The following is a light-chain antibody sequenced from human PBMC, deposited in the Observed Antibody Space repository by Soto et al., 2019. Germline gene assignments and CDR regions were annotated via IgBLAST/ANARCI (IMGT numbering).Light chain of an antibody. J-gene: IGKJ4*01. CDR3: QQYEKVPLT. CDR2: DAS. V-gene: IGKV1-33*01. Sequence: DLQMTQSPSSLSASIGDRVTITCQASQDIRTYLNWYQQKPGRAPKLLIYDASNLVRGVPSRFSGSGSGTDFILTITSLQPEDFATYYCQQYEKVPLTFGGGTELEI. CDR1: QDIRTY.